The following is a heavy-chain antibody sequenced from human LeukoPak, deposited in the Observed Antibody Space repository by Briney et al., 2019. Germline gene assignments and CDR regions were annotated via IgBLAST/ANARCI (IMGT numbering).Heavy chain of an antibody. V-gene: IGHV5-51*03. Sequence: PAASVKVSCKGSGYSFTSYWIGWVRQMPGKGLEWMGIIYPGDSDTRYSPSFQGQVTISADKSISTAYLQWSSLKASDTALYYCATGNWNYPFDYWGQGTLVTVSS. CDR1: GYSFTSYW. J-gene: IGHJ4*02. CDR2: IYPGDSDT. D-gene: IGHD1-7*01. CDR3: ATGNWNYPFDY.